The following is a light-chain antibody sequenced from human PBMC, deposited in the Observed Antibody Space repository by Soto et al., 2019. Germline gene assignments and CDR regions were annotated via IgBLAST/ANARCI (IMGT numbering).Light chain of an antibody. CDR3: QQYDNLPPMIT. J-gene: IGKJ3*01. CDR2: DAS. CDR1: QDINNY. Sequence: DIQMTQSPSALSAAVGDRVTITCHASQDINNYLNWYQQKPGKAPKLLISDASNLEIGVPSRFSGSGSGKDFTFTINSLQPEDFATYYCQQYDNLPPMITFGPGTKVDFK. V-gene: IGKV1-33*01.